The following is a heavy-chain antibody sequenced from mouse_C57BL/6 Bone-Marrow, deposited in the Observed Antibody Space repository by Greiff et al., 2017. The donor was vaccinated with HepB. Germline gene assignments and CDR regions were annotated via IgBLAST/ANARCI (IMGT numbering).Heavy chain of an antibody. CDR3: TRQNSLYYYGSSWYFGV. J-gene: IGHJ1*03. V-gene: IGHV1-15*01. Sequence: QVQLQQSGAELVRPGASVTLSCKASGYTFTDYEMHWVKQTPVHGLEWIGAIDPETGGTAYNQKFKGKAILTADKSSSTAYMELRSLTSEDSAVYYCTRQNSLYYYGSSWYFGVWGTGTTVTVSS. CDR2: IDPETGGT. CDR1: GYTFTDYE. D-gene: IGHD1-1*01.